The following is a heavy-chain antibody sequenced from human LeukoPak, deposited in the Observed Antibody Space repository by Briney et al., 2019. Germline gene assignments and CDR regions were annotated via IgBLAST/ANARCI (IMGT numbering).Heavy chain of an antibody. CDR2: IIPIFGTA. CDR1: GGTFSSYA. Sequence: SVKVSCKASGGTFSSYAISWVRQAPGQGLEWIGGIIPIFGTANYAQKFQGRVTITADESTRTAYLELSSLRSEDPAVYHCARAHIRGVVAATGNWFDAWGQGTLVTVSS. V-gene: IGHV1-69*01. J-gene: IGHJ5*02. CDR3: ARAHIRGVVAATGNWFDA. D-gene: IGHD2-15*01.